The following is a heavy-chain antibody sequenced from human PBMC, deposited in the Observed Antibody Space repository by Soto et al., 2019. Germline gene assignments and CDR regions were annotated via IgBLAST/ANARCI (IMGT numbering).Heavy chain of an antibody. Sequence: EVQLVETGGGLIQPGGSLGLSCAPSGFTVSGNYMSWVRQAPGKGLEGVSVIYYGAGTYYADSVKGRLTIPRDNSKNTLYLQMNSLRAEGTAVYYCASTRGSSYDYWGQGTLVTVSS. D-gene: IGHD6-6*01. V-gene: IGHV3-53*02. CDR1: GFTVSGNY. J-gene: IGHJ4*02. CDR3: ASTRGSSYDY. CDR2: IYYGAGT.